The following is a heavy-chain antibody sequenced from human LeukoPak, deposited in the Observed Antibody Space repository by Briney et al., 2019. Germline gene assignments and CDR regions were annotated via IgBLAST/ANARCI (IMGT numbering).Heavy chain of an antibody. V-gene: IGHV3-21*01. J-gene: IGHJ4*02. CDR3: VKQKTAYEILTGCNY. D-gene: IGHD3-9*01. CDR1: GFTFSSYS. Sequence: GGTLRLSCAASGFTFSSYSMNRVRQAPGKGLEWVSSIRSSSRYLCYADSVKGRFTSSRDNAKTALYLQMNSLRAEDTSVFFFVKQKTAYEILTGCNYWGQGTLVTVSS. CDR2: IRSSSRYL.